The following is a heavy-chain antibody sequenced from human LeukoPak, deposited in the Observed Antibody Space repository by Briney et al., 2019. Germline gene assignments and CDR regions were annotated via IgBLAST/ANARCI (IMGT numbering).Heavy chain of an antibody. V-gene: IGHV3-30*18. CDR2: ISYDGSNK. J-gene: IGHJ6*03. CDR3: AKGGRWLAPYYYYYMDV. D-gene: IGHD6-19*01. Sequence: PGGSLRLSCAASGFTFSSYGMHWVRQAPGKGLEWVAVISYDGSNKYYADSVKGRFTISRDNSKNTLYLQMNSLRAEDTAVYYCAKGGRWLAPYYYYYMDVWGKGTTVTVSS. CDR1: GFTFSSYG.